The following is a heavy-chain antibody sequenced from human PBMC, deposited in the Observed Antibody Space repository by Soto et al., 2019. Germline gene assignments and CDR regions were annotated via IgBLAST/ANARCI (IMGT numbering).Heavy chain of an antibody. CDR3: TTLQTYYYDSSGYNGEVVFDI. J-gene: IGHJ3*02. CDR1: GFTFSNAW. D-gene: IGHD3-22*01. CDR2: IKSKTDGGTT. Sequence: EVQLVESGGGLVKPGGSLRLSCAASGFTFSNAWMSWVRQAPGKGLEWVGRIKSKTDGGTTDYAAPVKGRFTISRDDSKNTLYLQMNSLKTEDTAVYYCTTLQTYYYDSSGYNGEVVFDIWGQGTMVTVSS. V-gene: IGHV3-15*01.